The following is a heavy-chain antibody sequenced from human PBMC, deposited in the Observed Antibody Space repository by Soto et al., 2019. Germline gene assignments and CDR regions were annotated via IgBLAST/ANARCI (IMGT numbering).Heavy chain of an antibody. Sequence: EVQLVESGGGLVRPGGSLRLSCAASGFTFSSYSINWVRQAPGKGLEWVSSIGRVSSHIYYADSVKGRFTVSRDNAKNSLYLQMNNLRVEDTAVYYCARYVYTGYDSYYYYYMDVWGKGTTVTVSS. CDR1: GFTFSSYS. D-gene: IGHD5-12*01. CDR3: ARYVYTGYDSYYYYYMDV. J-gene: IGHJ6*03. CDR2: IGRVSSHI. V-gene: IGHV3-21*01.